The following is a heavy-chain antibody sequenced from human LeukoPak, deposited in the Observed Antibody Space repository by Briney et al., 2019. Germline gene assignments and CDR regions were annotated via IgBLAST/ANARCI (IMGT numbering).Heavy chain of an antibody. CDR2: ISGSGGST. CDR1: GFTFSSYA. Sequence: PGGSLRLSCAASGFTFSSYAMSWVRQAPGKGLEWVSAISGSGGSTYYADSVKGRLTISRDNSKNTLYLQMNSLRAEDTAVYYCAKAQVRGVSSLLPNYWGQGTLVTVSS. J-gene: IGHJ4*02. D-gene: IGHD3-10*01. V-gene: IGHV3-23*01. CDR3: AKAQVRGVSSLLPNY.